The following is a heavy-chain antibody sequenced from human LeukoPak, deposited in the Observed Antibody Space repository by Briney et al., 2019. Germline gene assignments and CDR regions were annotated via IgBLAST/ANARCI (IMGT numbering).Heavy chain of an antibody. V-gene: IGHV1-2*02. J-gene: IGHJ4*02. CDR1: GYTFTGYY. Sequence: ASVKVSCKASGYTFTGYYMHWVRQAPGQGLEWMGWISPNSGGTNYAQKFQGRVTMTRDTSISTAYMELSRLRSDDTAVYYCARGRGGYYYDSSGYYPDFDYWGQGTLVTVSS. CDR2: ISPNSGGT. CDR3: ARGRGGYYYDSSGYYPDFDY. D-gene: IGHD3-22*01.